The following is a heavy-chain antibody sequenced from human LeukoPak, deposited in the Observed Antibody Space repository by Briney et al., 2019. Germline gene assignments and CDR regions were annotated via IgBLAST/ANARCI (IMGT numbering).Heavy chain of an antibody. D-gene: IGHD1-26*01. J-gene: IGHJ6*03. Sequence: ASVKVSCKASGYTFTGYYMHWVRQAPGQGLEWMGWINPNSGGTNYAQKFQGRVTMTRDTSISTAYMELSRLRSDDTAVYYCARAGVGATNYYYYYMDVWGKGTTVTVS. CDR3: ARAGVGATNYYYYYMDV. CDR2: INPNSGGT. CDR1: GYTFTGYY. V-gene: IGHV1-2*02.